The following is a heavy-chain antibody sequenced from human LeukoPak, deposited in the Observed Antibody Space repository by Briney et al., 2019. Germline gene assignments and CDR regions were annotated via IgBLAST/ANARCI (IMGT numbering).Heavy chain of an antibody. V-gene: IGHV2-5*01. CDR1: GFARSTRGRG. CDR3: AKAGDGYNSDAFDM. Sequence: SGPTLVKPTQTLTLTSSFSGFARSTRGRGVGWIRQPPGKALQWLALLCWNDDNRYSPPLKSRLTITKGTSKNQVVLTMTNMDPVDTGTYYCAKAGDGYNSDAFDMWGPGTMVTVTS. J-gene: IGHJ3*02. D-gene: IGHD5-24*01. CDR2: LCWNDDN.